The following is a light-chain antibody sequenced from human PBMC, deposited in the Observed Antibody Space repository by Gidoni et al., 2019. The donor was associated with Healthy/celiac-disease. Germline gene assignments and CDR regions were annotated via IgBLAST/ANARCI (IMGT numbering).Light chain of an antibody. V-gene: IGKV1-39*01. CDR3: QQSYSTPLT. Sequence: DIQMTHSPSSLSASVGDRVTITCRASHSISSYLNLYQQKPGKAPKLLIYAASSLKSGVPSRFSGSGSGTDFTLTISRLQPEDFATYYCQQSYSTPLTFXGXTKVEIK. CDR1: HSISSY. J-gene: IGKJ4*01. CDR2: AAS.